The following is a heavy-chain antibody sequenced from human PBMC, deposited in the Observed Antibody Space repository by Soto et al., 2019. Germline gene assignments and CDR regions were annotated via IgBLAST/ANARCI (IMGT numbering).Heavy chain of an antibody. D-gene: IGHD3-10*01. CDR2: IIPIFGTA. J-gene: IGHJ6*02. V-gene: IGHV1-69*13. CDR1: GGTFSSYA. CDR3: AREGGLWFGELLSEYYYGMDV. Sequence: ASVKVSCKASGGTFSSYAISWVRQAPGQGLEWMGGIIPIFGTANYAQKFQGRVTITADESTSTAYMELSSLRSEDTAVYYCAREGGLWFGELLSEYYYGMDVWGQGTTVTVSS.